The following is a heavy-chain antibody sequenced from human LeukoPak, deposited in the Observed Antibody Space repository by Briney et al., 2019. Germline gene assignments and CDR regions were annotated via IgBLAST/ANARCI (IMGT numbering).Heavy chain of an antibody. V-gene: IGHV3-30-3*01. CDR3: ARDLMADRLWGDAFNI. Sequence: PGRSLRLSCGGSGFPFSSFTMHWVRQAPGKGLEWVAVMSYDGNNIYYADSVKGRLTISRDNPKNTLYLQMNTLTTEDTALYYCARDLMADRLWGDAFNIWGQGTMVTVSA. D-gene: IGHD6-6*01. CDR1: GFPFSSFT. J-gene: IGHJ3*02. CDR2: MSYDGNNI.